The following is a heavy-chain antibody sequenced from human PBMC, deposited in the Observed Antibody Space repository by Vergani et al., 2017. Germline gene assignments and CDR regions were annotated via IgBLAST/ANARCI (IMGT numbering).Heavy chain of an antibody. CDR3: AREKPFSYSSSWYHYYYMDV. CDR1: GFTFSSYW. J-gene: IGHJ6*03. D-gene: IGHD6-13*01. V-gene: IGHV3-74*01. Sequence: EVQLVESGGGLVQPGGSLRLSCAASGFTFSSYWMHWVRQAPGKGLVWVSRINSDGSSTSYADSVKGRFTISRDNAKNTLYLQMNSLRAEYTAVYYCAREKPFSYSSSWYHYYYMDVWGKXP. CDR2: INSDGSST.